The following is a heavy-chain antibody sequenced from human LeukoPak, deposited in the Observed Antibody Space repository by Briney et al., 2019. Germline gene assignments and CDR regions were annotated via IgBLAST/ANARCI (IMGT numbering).Heavy chain of an antibody. J-gene: IGHJ4*02. D-gene: IGHD6-6*01. CDR2: INTDGSST. CDR1: GFTFSSYW. V-gene: IGHV3-74*01. Sequence: GGSLRLSCAASGFTFSSYWMHWVRQAPGKGLVWVSRINTDGSSTSYADSVKGRFTISRDNAKNTLYLQMNSLRAEDTAVYYCARDGEYSSRRDYFDYWGQGTLVTVSS. CDR3: ARDGEYSSRRDYFDY.